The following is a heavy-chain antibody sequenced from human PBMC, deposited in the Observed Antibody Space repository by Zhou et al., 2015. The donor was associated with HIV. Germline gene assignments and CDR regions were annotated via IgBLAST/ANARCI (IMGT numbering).Heavy chain of an antibody. J-gene: IGHJ4*02. V-gene: IGHV1-2*02. CDR3: ARVRYDDYGDYEDDY. CDR1: GYTFTGYY. Sequence: QVQLVQSGAEVKKPGASVKVSCKASGYTFTGYYMHWVRQAPGQGLEWMGWINPNSGGTNYAQKFQGRVTMTRDTSISTAYMELSRLRSDDTAVYYCARVRYDDYGDYEDDYWGQGTLVTVSS. CDR2: INPNSGGT. D-gene: IGHD4-17*01.